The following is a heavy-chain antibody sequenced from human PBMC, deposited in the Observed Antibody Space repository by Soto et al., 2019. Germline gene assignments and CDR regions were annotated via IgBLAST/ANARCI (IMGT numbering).Heavy chain of an antibody. CDR1: GGSISNSY. J-gene: IGHJ3*02. CDR2: IYYSGST. D-gene: IGHD6-19*01. CDR3: ARQQWLVLNAFDI. V-gene: IGHV4-59*01. Sequence: SETLSLTCTVSGGSISNSYWSWIRQSPGKGLVWIGYIYYSGSTNYNPSLKSRVTISVDTSKNQFSLKLSSVTAADTAVYYCARQQWLVLNAFDIWGQGTMVTVSS.